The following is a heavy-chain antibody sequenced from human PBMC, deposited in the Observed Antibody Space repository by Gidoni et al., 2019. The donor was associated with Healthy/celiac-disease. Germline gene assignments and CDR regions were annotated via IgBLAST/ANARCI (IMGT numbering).Heavy chain of an antibody. D-gene: IGHD3-10*01. CDR1: GFTFSSYD. V-gene: IGHV3-13*01. J-gene: IGHJ6*02. Sequence: EVQLVESGGGLVQPGGSLRLSCAASGFTFSSYDMHWVRQATGKGLEWVSAIGTAGDTYYPGSVKGRFTISRENAKNSLYLQMNSLRAEDTAVYYCARDRGLAGDYEYYGMDVWGQGTTVTVSS. CDR3: ARDRGLAGDYEYYGMDV. CDR2: IGTAGDT.